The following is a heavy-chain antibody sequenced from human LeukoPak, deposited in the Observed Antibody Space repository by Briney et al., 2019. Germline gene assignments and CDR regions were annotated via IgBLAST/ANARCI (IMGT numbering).Heavy chain of an antibody. CDR3: AKIPGSGDVDILTGYSSYYFDY. V-gene: IGHV3-53*01. D-gene: IGHD3-9*01. CDR2: IYSGGST. J-gene: IGHJ4*02. Sequence: GGSLRLSCAASGFTFSSNAMSWVRQAPGKGLEWVSVIYSGGSTYYADSVEGRFTISRDNSKNTLYLQINSVRAEDTAVYYCAKIPGSGDVDILTGYSSYYFDYWGQGTLVTVSS. CDR1: GFTFSSNA.